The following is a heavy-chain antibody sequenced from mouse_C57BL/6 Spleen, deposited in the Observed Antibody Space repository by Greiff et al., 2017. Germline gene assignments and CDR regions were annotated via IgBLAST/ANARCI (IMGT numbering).Heavy chain of an antibody. V-gene: IGHV5-4*01. J-gene: IGHJ3*01. CDR3: ARDNDDYDWFAY. Sequence: EVMLVESGGGLVKPGGSLKLSCAASGFTFSSYAMSWVRQTPEKRLEWVATISDGGSYTYYPDNVKGRFTISRDNAKNNLYLQMSHLKSEDTAMYYCARDNDDYDWFAYWGQGTLVTVSA. CDR1: GFTFSSYA. CDR2: ISDGGSYT. D-gene: IGHD2-4*01.